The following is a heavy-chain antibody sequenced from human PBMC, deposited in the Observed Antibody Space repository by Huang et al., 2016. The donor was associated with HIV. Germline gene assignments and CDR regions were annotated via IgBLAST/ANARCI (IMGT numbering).Heavy chain of an antibody. D-gene: IGHD3-16*01. V-gene: IGHV3-53*02. Sequence: EVQLVETGGGLIQPGGSLKLSCAASGFTASANYMSWVRQAPGEGRDGGSIVYVDGNKFDADSVKGRFIISRDNSKNPMYLQMTSLRAEDTAVYYCAKIGGSDYYYYYYMDVWGKGATVTVSS. CDR1: GFTASANY. J-gene: IGHJ6*03. CDR2: VYVDGNK. CDR3: AKIGGSDYYYYYYMDV.